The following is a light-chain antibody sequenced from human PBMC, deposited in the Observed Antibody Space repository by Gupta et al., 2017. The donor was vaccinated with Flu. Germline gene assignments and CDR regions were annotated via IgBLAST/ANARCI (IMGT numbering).Light chain of an antibody. V-gene: IGLV8-61*01. J-gene: IGLJ3*02. CDR3: VLYMGSGSWV. Sequence: QTVVTQEPSFSVSPGGTVTLTCGLSSGSVSATHYASWYQQTPGQAPRTLIYSTITRSSGVPDRFSGSILGNKAALTITGAQADDESDYYCVLYMGSGSWVFGGGTKLTVL. CDR2: STI. CDR1: SGSVSATHY.